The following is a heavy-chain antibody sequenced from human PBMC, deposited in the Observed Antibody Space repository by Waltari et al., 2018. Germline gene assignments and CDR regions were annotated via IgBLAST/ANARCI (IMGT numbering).Heavy chain of an antibody. CDR1: GFSFNDYA. D-gene: IGHD2-21*02. Sequence: EVQLLESGGGLVQPGGSLRVSCAASGFSFNDYAMSWVRQAPGMGSDWVSSIVGGGDNTYYADSVKGRFTISRDNSKNTVFLQMNSLRAEDTAVYFCAKVVLTPYYFYYGMDVWGQGTTVTVPS. J-gene: IGHJ6*02. CDR2: IVGGGDNT. V-gene: IGHV3-23*01. CDR3: AKVVLTPYYFYYGMDV.